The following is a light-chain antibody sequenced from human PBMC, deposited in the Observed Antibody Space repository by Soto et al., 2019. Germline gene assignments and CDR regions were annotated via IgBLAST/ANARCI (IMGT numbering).Light chain of an antibody. CDR1: QSVSSY. Sequence: EIVLTQSPATVSLSPGERATLAVRASQSVSSYLAWYQQKPGQAPRLLIYDTSTRATGIPARFSGSGSGTEFTLTISSLQSEDFAVYYCQQYNNWPPITFGQGTRLEIK. CDR2: DTS. V-gene: IGKV3-15*01. J-gene: IGKJ5*01. CDR3: QQYNNWPPIT.